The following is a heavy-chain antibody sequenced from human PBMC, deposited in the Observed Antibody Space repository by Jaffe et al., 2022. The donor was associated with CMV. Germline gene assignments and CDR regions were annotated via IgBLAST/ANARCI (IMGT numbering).Heavy chain of an antibody. D-gene: IGHD6-13*01. CDR1: GFTFSSYW. V-gene: IGHV3-7*01. CDR2: IKQDGSEK. CDR3: ALQQLVSWFDP. Sequence: EVQLVESGGGLVQPGGSLRLSCAASGFTFSSYWMSWVRQAPGKGLEWVANIKQDGSEKYYVDSVKGRFTISRDNAKNSLYLQMNSLRAEDTAVYYCALQQLVSWFDPWGQGTLVTVSS. J-gene: IGHJ5*02.